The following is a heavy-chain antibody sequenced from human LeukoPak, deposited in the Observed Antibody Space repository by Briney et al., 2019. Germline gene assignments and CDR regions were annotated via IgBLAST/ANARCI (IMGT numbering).Heavy chain of an antibody. D-gene: IGHD2-15*01. V-gene: IGHV4-61*05. J-gene: IGHJ3*02. CDR1: GGSISSSSYY. CDR3: ASHTVAHAFDI. Sequence: SETLSLTCTVSGGSISSSSYYWGWIRQPPGKGLEWIGYIYYSGSTNYNPSLKSRVTISVDTSKNQFSLKLSSVTAADTAVYYCASHTVAHAFDIWGQGTMVTVSS. CDR2: IYYSGST.